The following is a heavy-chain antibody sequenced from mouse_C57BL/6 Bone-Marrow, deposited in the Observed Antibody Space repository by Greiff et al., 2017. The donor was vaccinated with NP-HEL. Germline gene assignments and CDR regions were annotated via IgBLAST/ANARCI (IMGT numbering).Heavy chain of an antibody. CDR3: ARGGGDSFDY. CDR1: GYTFTDYY. J-gene: IGHJ2*01. Sequence: VQLQQSGPELVKPGASVKISCKASGYTFTDYYMNWVKQSHGKSLEWIGDINPNNGGTSYNQKFKGKATLTVDKSSSTAYMELRSLTSEDSAVYYCARGGGDSFDYWGQGTTLTVSS. V-gene: IGHV1-26*01. CDR2: INPNNGGT.